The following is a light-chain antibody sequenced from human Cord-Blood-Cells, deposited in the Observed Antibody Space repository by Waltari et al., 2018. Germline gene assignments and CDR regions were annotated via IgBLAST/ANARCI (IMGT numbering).Light chain of an antibody. Sequence: QSVLTQPPSASGTPGQRVTISCSGCSSTIGSNYVYWYQQLPGTAPKLLIYRNNQRPSGVPDRFSGSKSGTSASLAISGLRSEDEADYYCAAWEDSLSGPVFGTGTKVTVL. V-gene: IGLV1-47*01. CDR2: RNN. J-gene: IGLJ1*01. CDR1: SSTIGSNY. CDR3: AAWEDSLSGPV.